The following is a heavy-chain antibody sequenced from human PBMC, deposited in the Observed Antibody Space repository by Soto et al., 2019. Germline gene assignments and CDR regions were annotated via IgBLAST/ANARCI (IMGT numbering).Heavy chain of an antibody. D-gene: IGHD1-26*01. CDR1: GFTFDDYG. J-gene: IGHJ4*02. CDR2: ISWNGGNT. CDR3: ARGGATYPPTS. Sequence: GGSLRLSCAASGFTFDDYGMSWVRQAPGKGLEWVSGISWNGGNTGYADAVRGRFTISRDNAKNSLSLQMNSLRVEDTAVYYCARGGATYPPTSRGRGTLVTVSS. V-gene: IGHV3-20*04.